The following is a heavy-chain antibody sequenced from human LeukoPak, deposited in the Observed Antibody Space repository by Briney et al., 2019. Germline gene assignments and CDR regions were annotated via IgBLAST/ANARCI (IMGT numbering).Heavy chain of an antibody. J-gene: IGHJ5*02. CDR1: GYTFTSYG. CDR2: ISAYNGNT. D-gene: IGHD3-22*01. Sequence: ASVKVSCKASGYTFTSYGISWVRQAPGQGLEWMGWISAYNGNTNYAQKLQGRVTMTTDTSTSTAYMELRRLRFDDSAVYYCARVYYYDTSGHNWFDPWGQGTLVTVSS. CDR3: ARVYYYDTSGHNWFDP. V-gene: IGHV1-18*01.